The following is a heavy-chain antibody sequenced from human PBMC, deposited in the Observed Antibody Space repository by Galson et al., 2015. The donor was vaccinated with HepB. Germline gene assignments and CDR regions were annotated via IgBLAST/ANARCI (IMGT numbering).Heavy chain of an antibody. D-gene: IGHD1-7*01. V-gene: IGHV3-21*01. CDR1: GFTFSSYS. Sequence: SLRLSCAASGFTFSSYSMNWVRQAPGKGLEWVSSISSSSSYIYYADSVKGRFTISRDNAKNSLYLQMNSLRAEDTAVYYCARGVITGTTGKGKYYYYYGMDVWGQGTTVSVSS. CDR3: ARGVITGTTGKGKYYYYYGMDV. J-gene: IGHJ6*02. CDR2: ISSSSSYI.